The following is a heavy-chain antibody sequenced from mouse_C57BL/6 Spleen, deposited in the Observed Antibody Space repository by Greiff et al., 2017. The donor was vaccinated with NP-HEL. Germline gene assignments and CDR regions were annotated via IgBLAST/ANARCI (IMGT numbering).Heavy chain of an antibody. CDR3: ARGAYYLYYYAMDY. CDR2: ILAGSGST. V-gene: IGHV1-9*01. CDR1: GYTFTGYW. D-gene: IGHD2-10*01. J-gene: IGHJ4*01. Sequence: QVQLQQSGAELMKPGASVKLSCKATGYTFTGYWIEWVKQRPGHGLEWIGEILAGSGSTNYNEKFKGKATFTADTSSNTAYMQLSSLTTEDSAIYYCARGAYYLYYYAMDYWGQGTSVTVSS.